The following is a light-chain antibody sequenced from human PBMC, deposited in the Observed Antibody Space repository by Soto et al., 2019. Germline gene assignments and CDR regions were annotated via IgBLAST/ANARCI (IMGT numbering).Light chain of an antibody. V-gene: IGKV3-15*01. CDR2: GAS. J-gene: IGKJ2*01. Sequence: EIAMTQSPATLSVSPGERATLSCRASQSVSSNLAWYQQKPGQAPRLLIYGASTRATGIPARFSGSGSGTEFTLTISSLQSEDFAVYYCQQYTNRPRTFGQGTKLEIK. CDR1: QSVSSN. CDR3: QQYTNRPRT.